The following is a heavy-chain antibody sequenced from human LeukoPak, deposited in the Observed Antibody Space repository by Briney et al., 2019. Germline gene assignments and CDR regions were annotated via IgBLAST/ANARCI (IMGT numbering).Heavy chain of an antibody. V-gene: IGHV3-21*01. Sequence: GGSLRPSCAASGFTFSSYSMNWVRQAPGKGLEWVSSISSSSSYIYYADSVKGRFTISRDNAKNSLYLQMNSLRAEDTAVYYCARELAGGSFDYWGQGTLVTVSS. D-gene: IGHD7-27*01. CDR2: ISSSSSYI. CDR3: ARELAGGSFDY. J-gene: IGHJ4*02. CDR1: GFTFSSYS.